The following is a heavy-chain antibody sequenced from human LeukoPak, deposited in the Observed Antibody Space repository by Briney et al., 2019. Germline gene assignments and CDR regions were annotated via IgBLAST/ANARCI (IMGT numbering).Heavy chain of an antibody. CDR1: GYTFTSYG. CDR3: ARERDYYDSSGYYVGAFDI. J-gene: IGHJ3*02. CDR2: ISAYNGNT. V-gene: IGHV1-18*01. Sequence: ASVKVSCKASGYTFTSYGISWVRQAPGQGLEWMGWISAYNGNTNYAQKLQGRVTMTTGTSTSTAYMELRSLRSDDTAVYYCARERDYYDSSGYYVGAFDIWGQGTMVTVSS. D-gene: IGHD3-22*01.